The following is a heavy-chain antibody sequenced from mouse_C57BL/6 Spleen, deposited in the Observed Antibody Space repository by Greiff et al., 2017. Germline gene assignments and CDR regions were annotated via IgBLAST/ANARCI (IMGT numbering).Heavy chain of an antibody. CDR2: INPSNGGT. Sequence: QVQLQQPGTDLVKPGASVKLSCKASGYTFTSYWMHWVKQRPGQGLEWIGNINPSNGGTNYNEKFKSKATLTVDKSSSTAYMQLSSLTSEDSAVYYGERVGYGSSWFAYGGQGTLVTVSA. CDR3: ERVGYGSSWFAY. V-gene: IGHV1-53*01. J-gene: IGHJ3*01. CDR1: GYTFTSYW. D-gene: IGHD1-1*01.